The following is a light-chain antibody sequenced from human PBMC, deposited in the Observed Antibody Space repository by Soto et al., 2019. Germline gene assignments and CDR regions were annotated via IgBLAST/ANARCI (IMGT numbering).Light chain of an antibody. Sequence: QSVLTQPRSVSGSPGQSVTISCTGTSSDVGIYNYVSWYQHHPGKAPKLIIYDVIKRPSGVPDRFSGSKSGITASLTISGLQADDEADYYCCSYAGSYTYVVFGGGTKLTVL. CDR1: SSDVGIYNY. V-gene: IGLV2-11*01. CDR2: DVI. J-gene: IGLJ2*01. CDR3: CSYAGSYTYVV.